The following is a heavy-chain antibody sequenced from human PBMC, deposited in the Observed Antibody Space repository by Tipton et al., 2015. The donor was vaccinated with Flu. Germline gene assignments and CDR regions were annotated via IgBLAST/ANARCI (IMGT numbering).Heavy chain of an antibody. CDR3: ARASKGYSYGDSLFFDY. Sequence: TLSLTCTVSGGSISRGDYYWSWIRQPPGKGLEWIGYIYYSGSTYYNPSLKSRVTISVDTSKNQFSLKLSSVTAADTAVYYCARASKGYSYGDSLFFDYCWQRTLLLVSS. J-gene: IGHJ4*02. D-gene: IGHD5-18*01. V-gene: IGHV4-30-4*01. CDR2: IYYSGST. CDR1: GGSISRGDYY.